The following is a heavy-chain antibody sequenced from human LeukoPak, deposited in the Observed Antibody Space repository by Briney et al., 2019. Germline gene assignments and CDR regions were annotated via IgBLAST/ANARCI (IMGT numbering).Heavy chain of an antibody. CDR1: GDSISSGDYY. CDR2: IPSSGST. D-gene: IGHD6-13*01. CDR3: ARISSSNWYNERGAFDV. J-gene: IGHJ3*01. Sequence: SETLSLTCTVSGDSISSGDYYWSWIRQPAGKGLEWIGRIPSSGSTNYNPSLKSRVTISVDTSKNQFSLKLRSVTAADTAVYYCARISSSNWYNERGAFDVWGQGTMVTVSS. V-gene: IGHV4-61*02.